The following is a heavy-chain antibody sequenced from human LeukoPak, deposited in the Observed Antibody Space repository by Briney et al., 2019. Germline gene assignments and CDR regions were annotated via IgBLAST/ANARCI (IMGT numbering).Heavy chain of an antibody. J-gene: IGHJ4*02. CDR2: IVGSGGGT. CDR1: GFTFSSYT. Sequence: GGSLRLSCAASGFTFSSYTMNWVRQAPGKGLEWVSSIVGSGGGTYYADSVKGRFTISRDNSKNTLYLQMSSLRAEDTAVYYCARGIAAAGPSSRYYFDYWGQGTLVTVSS. D-gene: IGHD6-13*01. CDR3: ARGIAAAGPSSRYYFDY. V-gene: IGHV3-23*01.